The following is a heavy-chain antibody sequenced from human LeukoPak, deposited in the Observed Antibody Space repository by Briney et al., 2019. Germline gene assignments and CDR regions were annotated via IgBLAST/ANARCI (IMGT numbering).Heavy chain of an antibody. J-gene: IGHJ4*02. CDR1: GYTFTNYD. CDR2: MHPNSGNT. Sequence: GASVRVSCTASGYTFTNYDIHWVRQASGQGLEWMGWMHPNSGNTDSAQNFQGRVTMTSNTSVSTAYMELNILRSEDTAWYYCARSLRSEQQLVRTFDYWGQGTPVTVSS. V-gene: IGHV1-8*01. CDR3: ARSLRSEQQLVRTFDY. D-gene: IGHD6-13*01.